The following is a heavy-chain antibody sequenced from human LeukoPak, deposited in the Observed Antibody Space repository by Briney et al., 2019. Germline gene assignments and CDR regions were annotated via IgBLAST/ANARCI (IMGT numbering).Heavy chain of an antibody. Sequence: SQTLSLTCTVSGXSISSDSYYWSWIRQHPGKGLEWIGYIYYSGITYYNPSLKSRVTISVDTSKNQFSLKLNSVTAADTAVYYCARDSGTYEYFDYWGQGTLVTVSS. CDR1: GXSISSDSYY. V-gene: IGHV4-31*03. CDR3: ARDSGTYEYFDY. D-gene: IGHD1-26*01. CDR2: IYYSGIT. J-gene: IGHJ4*02.